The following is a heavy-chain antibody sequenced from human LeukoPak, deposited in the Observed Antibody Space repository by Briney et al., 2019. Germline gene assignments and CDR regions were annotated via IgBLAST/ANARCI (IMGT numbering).Heavy chain of an antibody. Sequence: GGSLRLSCAASGFTFSSYAMSWVRQAPGKGLEWVSAISGSGGSTYYADSVKGRFTISRDNSKNTLYLQMNSLRAEDTAVYYCAKDLPRIAAAGTPPGAFDIWGQGTMVTVSS. CDR1: GFTFSSYA. CDR3: AKDLPRIAAAGTPPGAFDI. D-gene: IGHD6-13*01. V-gene: IGHV3-23*01. J-gene: IGHJ3*02. CDR2: ISGSGGST.